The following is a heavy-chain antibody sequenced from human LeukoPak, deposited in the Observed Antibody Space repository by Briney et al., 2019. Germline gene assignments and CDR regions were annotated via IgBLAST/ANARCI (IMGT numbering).Heavy chain of an antibody. CDR2: IIPILGIA. CDR1: GGTVSSYT. D-gene: IGHD3-22*01. Sequence: SVKLSCKASGGTVSSYTISWVRQAPGQGLEWMGRIIPILGIANYAQKIQGRVTITADKSTSTAYMELSSLRSEDTAVYYCARHYYDSSGYYPNDAFDIWGQGTMATVSS. J-gene: IGHJ3*02. CDR3: ARHYYDSSGYYPNDAFDI. V-gene: IGHV1-69*02.